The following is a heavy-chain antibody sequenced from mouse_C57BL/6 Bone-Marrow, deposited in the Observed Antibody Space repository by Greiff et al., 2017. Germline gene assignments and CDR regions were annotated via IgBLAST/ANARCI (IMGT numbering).Heavy chain of an antibody. CDR1: GYTFTSYW. CDR2: IDPSDSYT. D-gene: IGHD2-14*01. CDR3: ARALIGGFAY. Sequence: QVQLQQPGAELVKPGASVKLSCKASGYTFTSYWMQWVKQRPGQGLEWIGEIDPSDSYTNYNQKFKGKGTMTEDTSSSTAYMQLSSLTSEDSAVNYCARALIGGFAYWGQGTLVTVAA. V-gene: IGHV1-50*01. J-gene: IGHJ3*01.